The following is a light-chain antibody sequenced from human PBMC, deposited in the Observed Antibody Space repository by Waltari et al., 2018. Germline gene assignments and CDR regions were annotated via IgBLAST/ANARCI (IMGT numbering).Light chain of an antibody. CDR2: ENT. CDR3: GTWDSSLSGAV. J-gene: IGLJ7*01. Sequence: QSVFTQPPSVSAAPGQRVTISCSGGSSTIGNNYVPWYRQFPGTAPKLLIYENTERPSGIPGRFSGSKSGTSATLDITGLQAGDEADYYCGTWDSSLSGAVFGGGTHLTVL. V-gene: IGLV1-51*02. CDR1: SSTIGNNY.